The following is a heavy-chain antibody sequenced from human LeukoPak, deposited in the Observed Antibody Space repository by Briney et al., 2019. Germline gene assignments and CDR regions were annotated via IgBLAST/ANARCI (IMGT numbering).Heavy chain of an antibody. CDR2: ISHSGST. D-gene: IGHD6-13*01. V-gene: IGHV4-38-2*02. CDR1: GYSISSGYY. CDR3: ARTAAAGTGVWFDP. Sequence: ASETLSLTCTVSGYSISSGYYWGWIRQPPGKGLEWIGSISHSGSTYYKPSLKSRVTISLETSKNQFSLKLSSVTAADTAVYYCARTAAAGTGVWFDPWGQGTLVTVSS. J-gene: IGHJ5*02.